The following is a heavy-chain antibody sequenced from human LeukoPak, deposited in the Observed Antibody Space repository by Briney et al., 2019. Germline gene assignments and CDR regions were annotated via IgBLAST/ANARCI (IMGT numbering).Heavy chain of an antibody. V-gene: IGHV3-21*01. J-gene: IGHJ3*02. CDR1: GFTFSSYS. CDR2: ISSSSSYI. CDR3: ARDLYGDSYPRGYAAFDI. Sequence: PRGSPRLSCAASGFTFSSYSMNWVCQAPGKGLEWVSSISSSSSYIYYADSVKGRFTIFRDNAKNSLYLQMNRLRAEDTAVYYCARDLYGDSYPRGYAAFDIWDQGTVATVTS. D-gene: IGHD4-17*01.